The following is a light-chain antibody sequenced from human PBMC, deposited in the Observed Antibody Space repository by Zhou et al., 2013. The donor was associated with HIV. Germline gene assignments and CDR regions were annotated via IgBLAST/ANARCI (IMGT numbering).Light chain of an antibody. CDR3: QQYNSYST. V-gene: IGKV1-27*01. Sequence: DIQMTQSPSSLSASVGDRVTITCRASQDIRNYLAWYQHQPGTPPKVLIYASSTLLSGVPSRFSGSGSGTDFTLTINGLQPEDAATYYCQQYNSYSTFGQGTKVEIK. J-gene: IGKJ1*01. CDR1: QDIRNY. CDR2: ASS.